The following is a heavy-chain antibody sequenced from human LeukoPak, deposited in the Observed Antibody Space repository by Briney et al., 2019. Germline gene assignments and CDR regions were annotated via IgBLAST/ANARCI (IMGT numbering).Heavy chain of an antibody. V-gene: IGHV3-21*01. CDR2: ISSSSSYM. Sequence: GGSSRLYCAAAGFTCSTSSMIWVGHVPGKGLEWVSSISSSSSYMYYADSVKGRFTISRDNARKSLYLQMNSLSAEDTAVYYCARDPFTVMVRGEEFGAFDIWGQGTMVTVSS. CDR1: GFTCSTSS. D-gene: IGHD3-10*01. CDR3: ARDPFTVMVRGEEFGAFDI. J-gene: IGHJ3*02.